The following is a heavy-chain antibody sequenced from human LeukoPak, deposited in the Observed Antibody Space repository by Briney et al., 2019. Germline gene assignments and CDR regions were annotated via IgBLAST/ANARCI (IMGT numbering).Heavy chain of an antibody. CDR3: AKGPHYYDSSGYDY. J-gene: IGHJ4*02. D-gene: IGHD3-22*01. Sequence: PGGSLRLSCAASGFTFSSYAMNWVRQAPGKGLEWVSAISGSGGSTYYADSVKGRFTISRDNSKNTLYLQMNSLRAEDTAVYYCAKGPHYYDSSGYDYWGQGTLVTVSS. CDR2: ISGSGGST. CDR1: GFTFSSYA. V-gene: IGHV3-23*01.